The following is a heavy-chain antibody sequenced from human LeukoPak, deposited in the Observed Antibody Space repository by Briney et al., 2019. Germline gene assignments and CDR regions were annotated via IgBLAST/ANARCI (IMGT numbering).Heavy chain of an antibody. CDR2: ITSNGGST. J-gene: IGHJ5*02. CDR3: VTVGMTSIWSYLRFDP. D-gene: IGHD1-26*01. V-gene: IGHV3-64D*08. CDR1: GFTFSTNS. Sequence: GGSLRLSCSASGFTFSTNSMHWVRQAPGKGLEFVSAITSNGGSTYYADSVKGRFTISRDNSKNTLYLQMSSLRAEDTAVYYCVTVGMTSIWSYLRFDPRGQGALVSVSS.